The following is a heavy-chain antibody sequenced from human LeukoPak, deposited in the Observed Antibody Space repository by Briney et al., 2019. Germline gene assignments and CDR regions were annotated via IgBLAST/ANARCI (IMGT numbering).Heavy chain of an antibody. CDR2: ISSNGGST. CDR3: ARGGYDFTLYYYYYIDV. V-gene: IGHV3-64*01. Sequence: GGSLRLSCAASGFTFSSYAMHWVRQAPGKGLEYVSAISSNGGSTYYANSVKGRFTISRDNSKNTLYLQMGSLRAEDMAVYYCARGGYDFTLYYYYYIDVWGKGTTVTVSS. D-gene: IGHD5-12*01. CDR1: GFTFSSYA. J-gene: IGHJ6*03.